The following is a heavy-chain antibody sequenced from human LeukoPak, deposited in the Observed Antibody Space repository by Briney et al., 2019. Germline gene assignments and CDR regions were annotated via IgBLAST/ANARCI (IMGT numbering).Heavy chain of an antibody. Sequence: PSETLSLTCTVSGGSISSYYWSWIRQPPGKELEWIGYIYYSGSTNYNPSLKSRVTISVDTSKNQFSLKLSSVTAADTAVYYCERVEYYDSSGYPYYYMDVWGKGTTVTVSS. CDR3: ERVEYYDSSGYPYYYMDV. J-gene: IGHJ6*03. CDR2: IYYSGST. D-gene: IGHD3-22*01. CDR1: GGSISSYY. V-gene: IGHV4-59*01.